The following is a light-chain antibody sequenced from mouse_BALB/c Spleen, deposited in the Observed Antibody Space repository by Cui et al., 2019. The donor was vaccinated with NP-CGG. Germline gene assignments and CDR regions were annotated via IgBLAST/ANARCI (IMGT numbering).Light chain of an antibody. V-gene: IGLV1*01. CDR3: ALWYSNHWV. Sequence: QAVLPQDSALTTSPGETVTLTCRSSTGAVTTNNYANWVQEKPDHLFTGLIGGTNNRTPGVPARFSGSLIGDKAALTITGAQTEDEAMYFCALWYSNHWVFGGGTKLTVL. J-gene: IGLJ1*01. CDR1: TGAVTTNNY. CDR2: GTN.